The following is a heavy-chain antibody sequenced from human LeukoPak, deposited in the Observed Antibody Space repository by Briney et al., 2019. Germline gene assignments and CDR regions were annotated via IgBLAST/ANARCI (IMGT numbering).Heavy chain of an antibody. J-gene: IGHJ4*02. CDR1: GFTFSSYG. Sequence: PGRSLRLSCAASGFTFSSYGMHWVRQAPGKGLEWVAVISYDGSNKYYADSVKGRFTISRDNSKNTLYLQMDSLRAEDTAVYYCAKDQRGYYGSGSYPVGWGQGTLVTVSS. CDR2: ISYDGSNK. D-gene: IGHD3-10*01. V-gene: IGHV3-30*18. CDR3: AKDQRGYYGSGSYPVG.